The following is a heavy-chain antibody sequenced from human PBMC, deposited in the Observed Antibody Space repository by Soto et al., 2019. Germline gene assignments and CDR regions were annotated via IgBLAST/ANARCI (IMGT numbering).Heavy chain of an antibody. D-gene: IGHD1-7*01. J-gene: IGHJ4*02. CDR2: INAGNGNT. CDR3: ARGVGNSAPDY. CDR1: GYTFTSYA. V-gene: IGHV1-3*01. Sequence: GASVKGSCKASGYTFTSYAMPWVGQVPGQRLEWMGWINAGNGNTKYSQKFQGRVTITRDTSASTAYMELSSLRSEDTAVYYCARGVGNSAPDYWGQGTLVTVSS.